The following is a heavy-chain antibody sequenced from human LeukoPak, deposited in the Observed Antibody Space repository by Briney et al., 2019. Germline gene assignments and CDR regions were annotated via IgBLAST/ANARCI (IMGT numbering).Heavy chain of an antibody. Sequence: ASVKVSCKASGYTFTSYYMHWVRQAPGQGLEWMGIINPSGGSTSYAQKFQGRVTMTRDTSTSTAYMELSSLRSEDTAVYYCATSSGTSPAFDIWGQGTMVTVSS. CDR1: GYTFTSYY. D-gene: IGHD3-22*01. V-gene: IGHV1-46*01. J-gene: IGHJ3*02. CDR2: INPSGGST. CDR3: ATSSGTSPAFDI.